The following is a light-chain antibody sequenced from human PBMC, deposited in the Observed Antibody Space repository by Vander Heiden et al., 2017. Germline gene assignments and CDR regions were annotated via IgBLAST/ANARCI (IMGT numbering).Light chain of an antibody. Sequence: SVLTQPPSVSAAPGQTVTISCSGSTSDIGNNYVSWYQQPPGTAPRLLIYDTNKRPSGIPGRFSGSKSGTSATLGITGLQTEDEADYYCGTWDSSRSDGGILFGGGTKVTVL. J-gene: IGLJ2*01. V-gene: IGLV1-51*01. CDR3: GTWDSSRSDGGIL. CDR2: DTN. CDR1: TSDIGNNY.